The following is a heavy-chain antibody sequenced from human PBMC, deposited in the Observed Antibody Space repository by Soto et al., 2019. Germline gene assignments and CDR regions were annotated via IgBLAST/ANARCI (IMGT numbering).Heavy chain of an antibody. CDR3: ARVPYCSGGSCYLYYYYYMDV. CDR1: GFTFSSYS. J-gene: IGHJ6*03. V-gene: IGHV3-21*01. CDR2: ISSSSSYI. Sequence: GGSLRLSCAASGFTFSSYSMNWVRQAPGKGLEWVSSISSSSSYIYYADSVKGRFTISRDNAKNSRYLQINSLRAEDTAVYYCARVPYCSGGSCYLYYYYYMDVWGKGTTVTVSS. D-gene: IGHD2-15*01.